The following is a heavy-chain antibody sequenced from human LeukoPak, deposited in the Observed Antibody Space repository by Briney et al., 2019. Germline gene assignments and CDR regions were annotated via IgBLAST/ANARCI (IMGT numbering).Heavy chain of an antibody. V-gene: IGHV1-8*01. J-gene: IGHJ4*02. D-gene: IGHD6-13*01. CDR3: ARAGRYSRTTDY. CDR1: GYTFTSYD. CDR2: MNPNSGNT. Sequence: ASVKVSCKASGYTFTSYDINWVRHAIGQRLDLMGWMNPNSGNTGYAQKFQGRVTMTRNTSISTAYMELSSLRSEDTAVYYCARAGRYSRTTDYWGQGTQVTVSS.